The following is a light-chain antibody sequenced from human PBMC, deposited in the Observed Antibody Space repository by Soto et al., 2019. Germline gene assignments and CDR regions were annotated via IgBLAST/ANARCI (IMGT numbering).Light chain of an antibody. CDR1: QSVLYSPNNKNY. Sequence: DFVMTQSPDSLAVSLGERATINCKSSQSVLYSPNNKNYLAWYQQKPGQPPKLLIYWASTRESGVPDRFSGSGSGADFSLTISSLQAEDVAVYYCQQYYDTPYTFGPGTKLEI. J-gene: IGKJ2*01. CDR2: WAS. V-gene: IGKV4-1*01. CDR3: QQYYDTPYT.